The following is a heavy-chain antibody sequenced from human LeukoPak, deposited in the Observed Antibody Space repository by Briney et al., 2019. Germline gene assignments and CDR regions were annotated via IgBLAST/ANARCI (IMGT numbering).Heavy chain of an antibody. CDR3: ARAMRDYYDSSGYYYSAFDI. CDR1: GGSIRSYY. Sequence: SETLSLTCTVSGGSIRSYYWSWIRQPPGKGLEWIGYIYYSGITNYNPSLKSRVTISVDTSKNQYSLKLSSVTAADTAVYYCARAMRDYYDSSGYYYSAFDIWGQGTMVTVSS. D-gene: IGHD3-22*01. CDR2: IYYSGIT. V-gene: IGHV4-59*12. J-gene: IGHJ3*02.